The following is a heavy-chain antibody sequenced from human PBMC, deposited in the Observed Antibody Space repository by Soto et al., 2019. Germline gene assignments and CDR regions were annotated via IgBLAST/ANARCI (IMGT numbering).Heavy chain of an antibody. D-gene: IGHD2-21*01. Sequence: PLETLSLTCAVYGGSFSDYSWNWVRHPPAKGLEWIGKINDSGSTNYTPSLERRVTISRDTSKNRFSLKLTSVTAADTAVYFCAGLTCRIAAASHGRSNWFGPWAPGTLVTVSS. CDR1: GGSFSDYS. J-gene: IGHJ5*02. CDR3: AGLTCRIAAASHGRSNWFGP. V-gene: IGHV4-34*01. CDR2: INDSGST.